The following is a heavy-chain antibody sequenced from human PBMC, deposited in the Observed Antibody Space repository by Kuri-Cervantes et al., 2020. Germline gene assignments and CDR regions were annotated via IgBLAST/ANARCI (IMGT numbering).Heavy chain of an antibody. CDR3: ARDPAGSSSYFDY. CDR2: ISYDGSNK. D-gene: IGHD6-6*01. J-gene: IGHJ4*02. Sequence: LSLTCAASGFTFSSYAMHWVRQAPGKGLEWVAVISYDGSNKYYADSVKGRFTISRDNSKNTLYLQMNSLRAEDTAVYYCARDPAGSSSYFDYWGQGTLVTVSS. CDR1: GFTFSSYA. V-gene: IGHV3-30-3*01.